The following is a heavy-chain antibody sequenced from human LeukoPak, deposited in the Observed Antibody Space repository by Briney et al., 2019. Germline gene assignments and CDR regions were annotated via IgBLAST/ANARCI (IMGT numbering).Heavy chain of an antibody. D-gene: IGHD3-3*01. V-gene: IGHV4-39*01. CDR1: GGSISSSSYY. CDR2: IYYSGST. J-gene: IGHJ4*02. CDR3: ARHTEFLRDFDY. Sequence: SETLSLTCTVTGGSISSSSYYWGWIRQPPGKGLGWIGSIYYSGSTYYNPSVKSRVTIFVETSKNQFSLKLSSVTAADTAVYYCARHTEFLRDFDYWGQGTLVTVSS.